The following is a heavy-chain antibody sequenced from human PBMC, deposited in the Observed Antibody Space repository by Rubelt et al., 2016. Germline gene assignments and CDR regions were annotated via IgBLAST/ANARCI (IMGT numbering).Heavy chain of an antibody. CDR3: AGVTVPSTSFGPSDI. D-gene: IGHD3-16*01. CDR1: GYTSMRYY. J-gene: IGHJ3*02. CDR2: INPSGGGT. V-gene: IGHV1-46*01. Sequence: QVQLVQSGAEVKKPGASVKVSCKASGYTSMRYYMHWVRQAPGQGLEWLGIINPSGGGTSYAQKFQGRVTMTRDASTSTLYMELSSLGSDDTAVYYCAGVTVPSTSFGPSDIWGQGTVVAVSS.